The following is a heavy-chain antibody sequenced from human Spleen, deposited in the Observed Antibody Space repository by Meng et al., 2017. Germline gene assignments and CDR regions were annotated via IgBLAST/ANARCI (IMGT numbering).Heavy chain of an antibody. D-gene: IGHD3-10*01. V-gene: IGHV4-31*01. CDR3: ARGYLYGSGSTYFDY. CDR1: GDSISSGNYY. CDR2: IHYSGST. J-gene: IGHJ4*02. Sequence: SETLSLTCTVSGDSISSGNYYWTWIRQHPGKGLEWIGYIHYSGSTFQNPSLKSLVTISVDTSKNRFSLKLSSVTAADTAVYYCARGYLYGSGSTYFDYWGQGTLVTVSS.